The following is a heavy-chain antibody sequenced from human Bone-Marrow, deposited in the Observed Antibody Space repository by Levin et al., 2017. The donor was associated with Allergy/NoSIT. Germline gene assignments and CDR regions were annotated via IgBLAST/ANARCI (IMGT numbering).Heavy chain of an antibody. Sequence: GGSLRLSCATSGFNFNSFSMSWVRQAPGKGLEWLADISIDGSVRQYVDAVKGRFTVSRDNTYNSLHLQTNNLRVDDTAVYYCARDPNWGNWFDPWGQGTLVTVSS. V-gene: IGHV3-7*01. D-gene: IGHD7-27*01. CDR1: GFNFNSFS. J-gene: IGHJ5*02. CDR2: ISIDGSVR. CDR3: ARDPNWGNWFDP.